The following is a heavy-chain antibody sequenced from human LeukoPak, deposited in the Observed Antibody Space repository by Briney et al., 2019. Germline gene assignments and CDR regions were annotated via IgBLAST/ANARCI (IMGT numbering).Heavy chain of an antibody. V-gene: IGHV4-59*01. Sequence: SETLSLTCTVSGGSISSYYWSWIRQPPGKGLEWIGYIYYSGSTNYNPSLKSRVTISVDTSKNQFSLKLSSVTAADTAVYYCATSNSSSKFDYWGQGTLVTVSS. J-gene: IGHJ4*02. CDR1: GGSISSYY. CDR3: ATSNSSSKFDY. CDR2: IYYSGST. D-gene: IGHD6-6*01.